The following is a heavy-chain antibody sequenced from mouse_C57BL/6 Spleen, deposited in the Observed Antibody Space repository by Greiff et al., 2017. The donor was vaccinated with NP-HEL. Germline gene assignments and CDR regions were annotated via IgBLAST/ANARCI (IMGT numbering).Heavy chain of an antibody. CDR3: ARMSSGYDAMDY. CDR2: INPYNGGT. CDR1: GYTFTDYY. Sequence: EVQLQQSGPVLVKPGASVKMSCKASGYTFTDYYMNWVKQSHGKSLEWIGVINPYNGGTSYNQKFKGKATLTVDKSSSTAYMELNSLTSEDSAVYYCARMSSGYDAMDYWGQGTSVTVSS. J-gene: IGHJ4*01. V-gene: IGHV1-19*01. D-gene: IGHD3-2*02.